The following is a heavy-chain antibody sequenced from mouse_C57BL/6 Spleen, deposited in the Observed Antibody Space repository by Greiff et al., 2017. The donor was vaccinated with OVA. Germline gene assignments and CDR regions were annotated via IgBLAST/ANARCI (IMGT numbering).Heavy chain of an antibody. J-gene: IGHJ3*01. V-gene: IGHV3-6*01. D-gene: IGHD1-1*01. Sequence: EVQLQQSGPGLVKPSQSLSLSCSVTGYSITSGYYQNWIRQLPGNQLEWMGYIRYDGSTNYNPSLKNRISITRATSKNQFFLKLSSVTTEDTATYACARAPDCGSSPWFAYWGQGTLFTVSA. CDR3: ARAPDCGSSPWFAY. CDR1: GYSITSGYY. CDR2: IRYDGST.